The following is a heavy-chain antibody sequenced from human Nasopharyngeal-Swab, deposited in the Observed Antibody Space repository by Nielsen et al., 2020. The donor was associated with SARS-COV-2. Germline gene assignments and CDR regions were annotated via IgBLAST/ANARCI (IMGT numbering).Heavy chain of an antibody. J-gene: IGHJ5*02. D-gene: IGHD2-2*01. CDR2: FDPEDGET. CDR1: GYTLTELS. Sequence: ASVKVSCKVSGYTLTELSMHWVRQAPGKGLEWMGGFDPEDGETIYAQKFQGRVTMTEDTSTDTAYMELSSLRSEDTAVYYCARDQGFTSSYWFDPWGQGTLVTVSS. V-gene: IGHV1-24*01. CDR3: ARDQGFTSSYWFDP.